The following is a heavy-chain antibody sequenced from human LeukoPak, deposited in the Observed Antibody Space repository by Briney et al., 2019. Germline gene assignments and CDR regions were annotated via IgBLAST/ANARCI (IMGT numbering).Heavy chain of an antibody. CDR2: ISYDGSNK. D-gene: IGHD3-3*01. CDR3: AKEGGFLEWLLYQGGGYFDY. V-gene: IGHV3-30*18. J-gene: IGHJ4*02. CDR1: GFTFSSYG. Sequence: GRSLRHSCAASGFTFSSYGMHWVRQAPGKGLEWVAVISYDGSNKYYADCVKGRFTISRDNSKNTLYLQMNSLRAEDTAVYYCAKEGGFLEWLLYQGGGYFDYWGQGTLVTVSS.